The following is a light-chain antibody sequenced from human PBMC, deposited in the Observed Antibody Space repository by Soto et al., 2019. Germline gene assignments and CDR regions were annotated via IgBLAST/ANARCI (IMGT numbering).Light chain of an antibody. J-gene: IGKJ1*01. CDR3: QQRSNWPT. CDR2: DAS. CDR1: QSVSSY. Sequence: EIVVTQSPATLSLSPGERATHSCRASQSVSSYLAWYQQKPGQAPRLLIYDASNRATGIPARFSGSGSGTDFTLTISSLEPEDFAVYYCQQRSNWPTFGQGTKVDIK. V-gene: IGKV3-11*01.